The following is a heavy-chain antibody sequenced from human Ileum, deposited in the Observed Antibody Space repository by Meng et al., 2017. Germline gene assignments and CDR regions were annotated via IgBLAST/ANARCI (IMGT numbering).Heavy chain of an antibody. CDR1: GTW. V-gene: IGHV4-4*02. J-gene: IGHJ4*02. Sequence: QVRLQESGPRLWKPSGTLALTCAVSGTWWSWVRQPPGKGLEWIGEIFQSGRTNYNPSLKSRVTISIDKSKSQISLQLSAVTAADTAVYSCATSNDRDVYYLGYWGQGTLVTVSS. D-gene: IGHD3-22*01. CDR3: ATSNDRDVYYLGY. CDR2: IFQSGRT.